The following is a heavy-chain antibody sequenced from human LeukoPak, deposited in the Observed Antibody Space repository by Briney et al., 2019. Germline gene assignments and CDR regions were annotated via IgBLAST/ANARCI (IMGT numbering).Heavy chain of an antibody. J-gene: IGHJ4*02. V-gene: IGHV3-30*18. D-gene: IGHD3-22*01. CDR2: ISYDGSNK. CDR3: AKRGYYYDSSGYYSRTYFDY. CDR1: GFTFRSYG. Sequence: QSGRSLRLSCAASGFTFRSYGMHWVRQAPGKGLEWVAVISYDGSNKYYADSVKGRFTISRDNSKNTLYLQMNSLRAEDTAVYYCAKRGYYYDSSGYYSRTYFDYWGQGTLVIVSS.